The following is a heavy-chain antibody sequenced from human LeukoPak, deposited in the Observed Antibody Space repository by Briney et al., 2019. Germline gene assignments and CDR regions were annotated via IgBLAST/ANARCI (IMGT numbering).Heavy chain of an antibody. CDR2: INPNSGGT. CDR3: AKNIVASDAFDI. CDR1: GYTFTGYY. V-gene: IGHV1-2*02. D-gene: IGHD5-12*01. J-gene: IGHJ3*02. Sequence: GASVKVSCKASGYTFTGYYMHWVRQAPGQGLEWMGWINPNSGGTNYAQKFQGRVTMTRDTSISTAYMELSRLRSDDTAVHYCAKNIVASDAFDIWGRGTMVTVSS.